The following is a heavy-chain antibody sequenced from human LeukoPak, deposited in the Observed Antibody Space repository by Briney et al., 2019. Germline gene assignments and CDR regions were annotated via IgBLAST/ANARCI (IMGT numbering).Heavy chain of an antibody. Sequence: QPGGSLRLSCAASGFTFSSYAMHWVRQAPGKGLKYVSAISSNGGSTYYANSVKGRFTISRDNSKNTLYLQMGSLRAEDMAVYYYARASAGWGADDYWGQGTLVTVSS. CDR1: GFTFSSYA. CDR2: ISSNGGST. CDR3: ARASAGWGADDY. V-gene: IGHV3-64*01. D-gene: IGHD1-26*01. J-gene: IGHJ4*02.